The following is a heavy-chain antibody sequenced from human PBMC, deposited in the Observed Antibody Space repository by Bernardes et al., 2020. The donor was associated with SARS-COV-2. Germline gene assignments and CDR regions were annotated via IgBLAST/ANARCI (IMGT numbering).Heavy chain of an antibody. Sequence: GGSLRLSCAVSGFTVSSNYMSWVRQAPGKGLEWVSIIYSGGDTYYADSVKGRFTISRDNSKNTLYLQMNSLRAEDTAVYYCARDDGRGGPFDCWGQGTLVTVSS. CDR1: GFTVSSNY. D-gene: IGHD1-26*01. CDR2: IYSGGDT. V-gene: IGHV3-53*01. CDR3: ARDDGRGGPFDC. J-gene: IGHJ4*02.